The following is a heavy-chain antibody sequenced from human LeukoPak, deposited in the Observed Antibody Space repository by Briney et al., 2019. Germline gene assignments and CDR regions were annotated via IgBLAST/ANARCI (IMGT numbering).Heavy chain of an antibody. Sequence: GGSLRLSCAASGFTFSSYGMLWVRQAPGKGLDWVALISSDVSNKYYADSVKGRFTISRDNSKNTLYLQMNSLRAEDTAVYYCAKDLQQLVPAGAEIKQYYFDYWGQETLVTVSS. CDR1: GFTFSSYG. D-gene: IGHD6-13*01. V-gene: IGHV3-30*18. J-gene: IGHJ4*02. CDR2: ISSDVSNK. CDR3: AKDLQQLVPAGAEIKQYYFDY.